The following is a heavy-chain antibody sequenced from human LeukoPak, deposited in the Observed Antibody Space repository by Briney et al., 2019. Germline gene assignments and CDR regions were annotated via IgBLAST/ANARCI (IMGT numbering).Heavy chain of an antibody. CDR1: GYTFTSYD. V-gene: IGHV1-8*01. CDR2: MNPNSGNT. J-gene: IGHJ5*02. Sequence: GASVTVSFKASGYTFTSYDINWVRQAPGQGREWMGWMNPNSGNTGYAQKCQGRVTMTRNTSISTAYMELSSLRSEDTAVYYCARLMRRQQGGNWFDPWGQGTLVTVSS. CDR3: ARLMRRQQGGNWFDP. D-gene: IGHD6-13*01.